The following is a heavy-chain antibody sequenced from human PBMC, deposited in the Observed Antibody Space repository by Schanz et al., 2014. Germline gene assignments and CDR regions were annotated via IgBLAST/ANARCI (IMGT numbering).Heavy chain of an antibody. D-gene: IGHD3-16*01. V-gene: IGHV4-59*13. CDR2: IAYSGST. CDR3: ARVGRNSYGFASRFDA. CDR1: GSDIRGFH. J-gene: IGHJ5*02. Sequence: QVQLQASGPGQVRPSETLSLTCTVSGSDIRGFHWSWIRQSPVKGLEWIGYIAYSGSTNYNPSLQSRVTISLDTSQSQFSLRLTSVSSAATAMYYCARVGRNSYGFASRFDAWGQGPLVSVSS.